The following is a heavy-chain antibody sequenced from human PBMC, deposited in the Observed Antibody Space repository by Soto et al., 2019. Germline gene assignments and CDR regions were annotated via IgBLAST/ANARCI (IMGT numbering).Heavy chain of an antibody. Sequence: GGSLRLSCSASVFTFSNAWMSWVRQAPGKGLEWVGRIKSKTDGGTTDYAAPVKGRFTISRDDSKNTLYLQMNSLKTEDTAVYYCTTGGASYCGGECYSGYWGQGNRVTVYS. CDR3: TTGGASYCGGECYSGY. CDR1: VFTFSNAW. V-gene: IGHV3-15*01. CDR2: IKSKTDGGTT. J-gene: IGHJ4*02. D-gene: IGHD2-21*01.